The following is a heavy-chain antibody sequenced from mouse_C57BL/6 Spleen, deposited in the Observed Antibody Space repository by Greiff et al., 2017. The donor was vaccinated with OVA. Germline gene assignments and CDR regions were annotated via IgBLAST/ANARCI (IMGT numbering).Heavy chain of an antibody. J-gene: IGHJ2*01. V-gene: IGHV1-81*01. Sequence: QVQLKESGAELARPGASVKLSCKASGYTFTSYGISWVKQRTGQGLEWIGEIYPRSGNTYYNEKFKGKATLTADKSSSTAYMELRSLTSEDSAVYFCASFYDGYYFDYWGQGTTLTVSS. CDR1: GYTFTSYG. CDR2: IYPRSGNT. D-gene: IGHD2-12*01. CDR3: ASFYDGYYFDY.